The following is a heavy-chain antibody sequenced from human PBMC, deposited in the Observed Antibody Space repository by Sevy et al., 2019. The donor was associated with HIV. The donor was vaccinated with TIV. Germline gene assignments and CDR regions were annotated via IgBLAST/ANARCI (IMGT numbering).Heavy chain of an antibody. CDR1: GSTFSSYW. CDR2: IKQDMSEK. D-gene: IGHD3-22*01. CDR3: ARAQQVTMLVVIGGLYFDF. Sequence: GGSLRLSCAASGSTFSSYWMTWVRQAPGKGLEWVANIKQDMSEKYYADSVKGRFTISRDNARNSLYLQMESLRAEDTAVYYCARAQQVTMLVVIGGLYFDFWGQGTLVTVSS. V-gene: IGHV3-7*01. J-gene: IGHJ4*02.